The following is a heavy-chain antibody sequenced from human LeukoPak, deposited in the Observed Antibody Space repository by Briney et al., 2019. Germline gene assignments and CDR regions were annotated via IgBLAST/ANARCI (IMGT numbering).Heavy chain of an antibody. D-gene: IGHD3-9*01. V-gene: IGHV3-30*18. CDR2: ISYDGSNK. Sequence: GGSLRLSCAASGFTFSSYGMHWVRQAPGKGLEWVAVISYDGSNKYYADSVKGRFTISRDNSKNTLYLQMNSLRAEDTAVYYCAKSWQFYDILTGYDREDYWGQGTLVTASS. CDR3: AKSWQFYDILTGYDREDY. CDR1: GFTFSSYG. J-gene: IGHJ4*02.